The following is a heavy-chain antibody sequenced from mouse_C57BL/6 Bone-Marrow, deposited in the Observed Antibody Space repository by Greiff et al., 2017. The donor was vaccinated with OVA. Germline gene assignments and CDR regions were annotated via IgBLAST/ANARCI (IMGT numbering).Heavy chain of an antibody. CDR3: ARALSPMDY. V-gene: IGHV1-82*01. Sequence: QVQLKESGPELVKPGASVKISCKTSGYAFSSSWMNWVKQRPGKGLEWIGRIYPGDGDTNYNGKFKGKATLTAYKSSSTAYMQLSSLTSDDSAVYFCARALSPMDYSGQRTSVTVSS. CDR1: GYAFSSSW. CDR2: IYPGDGDT. J-gene: IGHJ4*01. D-gene: IGHD6-1*01.